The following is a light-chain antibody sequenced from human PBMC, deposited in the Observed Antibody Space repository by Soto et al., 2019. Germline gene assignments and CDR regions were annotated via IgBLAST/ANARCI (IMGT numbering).Light chain of an antibody. V-gene: IGKV1-6*01. CDR3: HSRA. CDR2: AAS. J-gene: IGKJ5*01. CDR1: QGIRND. Sequence: IQMTQSPSSLSASVGDRGTITCRASQGIRNDLGRFQQKPGKAPKLLIYAASNLQSGVPARFSGSGSETEFTLTISRLQPDDFAPSFCHSRAFGQGTRLEIK.